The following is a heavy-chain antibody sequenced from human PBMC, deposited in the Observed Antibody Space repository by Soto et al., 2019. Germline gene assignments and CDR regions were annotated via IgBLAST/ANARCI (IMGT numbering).Heavy chain of an antibody. CDR1: GATLSSYS. CDR2: IIPILDVP. D-gene: IGHD4-17*01. CDR3: AREVPHDYGDYVGTFDI. J-gene: IGHJ3*02. V-gene: IGHV1-69*08. Sequence: QVQLGQSGAEVKKPGSSVKVSCKASGATLSSYSISWVRQAPGQGLEWMGRIIPILDVPNYVQKFQGRVKFTADKSTNTAYREVSSLRSEDTAVYYCAREVPHDYGDYVGTFDIWGQGTMVTVSS.